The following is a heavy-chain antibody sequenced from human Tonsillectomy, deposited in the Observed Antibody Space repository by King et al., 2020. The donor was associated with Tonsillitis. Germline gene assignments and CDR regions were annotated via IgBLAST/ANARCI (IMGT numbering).Heavy chain of an antibody. CDR3: ARGGLYGSGINDAFDI. CDR2: INPNSGGT. Sequence: VQLVQSGAEVEKPGASVKVSCKASGYTFTGYYMHWVRQAPGQGLEWMGWINPNSGGTNYAQKFQGRVTMTRDTAISTAYMELSRLRADDTAVYYCARGGLYGSGINDAFDIWGQGTMVTVSS. D-gene: IGHD3-10*01. V-gene: IGHV1-2*02. J-gene: IGHJ3*02. CDR1: GYTFTGYY.